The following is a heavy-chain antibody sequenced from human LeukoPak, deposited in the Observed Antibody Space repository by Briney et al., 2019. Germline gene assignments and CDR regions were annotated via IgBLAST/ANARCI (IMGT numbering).Heavy chain of an antibody. CDR3: ARAPMVRGVIEALDY. CDR2: IYSGGST. D-gene: IGHD3-10*01. V-gene: IGHV3-53*01. J-gene: IGHJ4*02. Sequence: GGSLRLSCAASGFTFSSNYMSWVRQAPGKGLELVSVIYSGGSTYYSDSVKGRFTISRDNSKNTLYLQMNSLRAEDTAVYYCARAPMVRGVIEALDYWGQGTLVTVSS. CDR1: GFTFSSNY.